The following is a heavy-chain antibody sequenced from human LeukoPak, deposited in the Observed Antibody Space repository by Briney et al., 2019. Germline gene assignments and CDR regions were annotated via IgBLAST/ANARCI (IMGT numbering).Heavy chain of an antibody. CDR1: GGTFSSYA. Sequence: SVKVSCKASGGTFSSYAISWVRQAPGQGLEWMGRTIPILGIANYAQKFQGRVTITADKSTSTAYMELSSLRSEDTAVYYCARMPSHYYDSSGYLASDYWGQGTLVTVSS. J-gene: IGHJ4*02. CDR2: TIPILGIA. CDR3: ARMPSHYYDSSGYLASDY. V-gene: IGHV1-69*04. D-gene: IGHD3-22*01.